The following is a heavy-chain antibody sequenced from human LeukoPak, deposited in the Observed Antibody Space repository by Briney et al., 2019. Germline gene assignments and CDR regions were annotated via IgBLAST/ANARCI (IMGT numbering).Heavy chain of an antibody. V-gene: IGHV1-69*06. CDR2: IIPIFGTA. J-gene: IGHJ6*03. CDR1: GGTFSSYA. D-gene: IGHD3-3*01. CDR3: ARTKGRVFWSGYYNHYYMDV. Sequence: GASVKVSCKASGGTFSSYAISWVRQAPGQGLEWMGGIIPIFGTANYAQKFQGRVTITADKSTSTAYMELSSLRSEDTAVYYCARTKGRVFWSGYYNHYYMDVWGKGTTVTVSS.